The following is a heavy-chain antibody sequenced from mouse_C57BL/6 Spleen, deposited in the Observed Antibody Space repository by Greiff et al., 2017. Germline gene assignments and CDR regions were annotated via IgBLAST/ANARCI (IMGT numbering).Heavy chain of an antibody. J-gene: IGHJ3*01. D-gene: IGHD1-1*01. Sequence: VQLQQSGAELAKPGASVKLSCKASGYTFTSYWMHWVKQRPGQGLEWIGYINPSSGYTKYNQTFKDKATLTADKSSSSAYMQLSILTYEDSAVYYCARDDYGSSSAWFAYWGQGTLVTVSA. CDR1: GYTFTSYW. V-gene: IGHV1-7*01. CDR3: ARDDYGSSSAWFAY. CDR2: INPSSGYT.